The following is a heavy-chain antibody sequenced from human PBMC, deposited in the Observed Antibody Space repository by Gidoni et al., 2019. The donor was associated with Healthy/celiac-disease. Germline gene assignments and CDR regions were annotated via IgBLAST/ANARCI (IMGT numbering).Heavy chain of an antibody. CDR1: GGSISSGGYY. CDR2: IYYSGST. D-gene: IGHD3-22*01. CDR3: ASTYYDSSGYYFHYFDY. Sequence: QLQLQESGPGLVKPSQTLSLTCTVSGGSISSGGYYWCWSRQHPGKGLEWIGYIYYSGSTYYNPSLKSRVTISVDTSKNQFSLKLSSVTAADTAVYYCASTYYDSSGYYFHYFDYWGQGTLVTVSS. V-gene: IGHV4-31*03. J-gene: IGHJ4*02.